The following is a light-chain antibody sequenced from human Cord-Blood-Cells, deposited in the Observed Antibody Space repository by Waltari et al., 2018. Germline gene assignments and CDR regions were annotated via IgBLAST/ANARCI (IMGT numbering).Light chain of an antibody. Sequence: EIVLTQSPGTLSLSPGERATLSCRASQSVSSSYLAWYQQKPGQAPRLLIYGASSRATCTPDRFSGSGSGTDFTLTISRLEPEDFAVYYCQQYGSSPWTVGQGTKVEIK. CDR2: GAS. CDR3: QQYGSSPWT. CDR1: QSVSSSY. J-gene: IGKJ1*01. V-gene: IGKV3-20*01.